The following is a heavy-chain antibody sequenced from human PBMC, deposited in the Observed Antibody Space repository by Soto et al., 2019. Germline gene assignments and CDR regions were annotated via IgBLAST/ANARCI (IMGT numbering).Heavy chain of an antibody. CDR1: GFTFSSYS. D-gene: IGHD1-1*01. J-gene: IGHJ4*02. V-gene: IGHV3-21*01. CDR3: ARYSATGTQPGDY. Sequence: EVQLVESGGGLVKPGGSLRLSCAASGFTFSSYSMNWVRQAPGKGLEWVSSISSSSSYIYYADSVKGRFTISRDNAKNSLYLQMNSLRAEDTAVYYCARYSATGTQPGDYWGQGTLVTVSS. CDR2: ISSSSSYI.